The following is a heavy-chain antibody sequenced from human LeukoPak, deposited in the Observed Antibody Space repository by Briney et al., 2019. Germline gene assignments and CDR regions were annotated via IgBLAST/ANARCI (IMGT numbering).Heavy chain of an antibody. CDR2: IYHRGST. CDR3: ARAGSYDYGGGFDY. V-gene: IGHV4-30-2*01. J-gene: IGHJ4*02. Sequence: MPSQTLSLTWPLPGSSISSGGYSWSWIRQPPGKGLERIGYIYHRGSTYYNPYIKSRVTISVDTSKKQFSLKLSSVTAADTAVYYWARAGSYDYGGGFDYWGQGTLVTVSS. D-gene: IGHD4-17*01. CDR1: GSSISSGGYS.